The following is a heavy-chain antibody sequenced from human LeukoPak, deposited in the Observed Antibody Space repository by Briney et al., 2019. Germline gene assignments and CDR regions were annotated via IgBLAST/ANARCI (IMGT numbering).Heavy chain of an antibody. CDR3: AREASIAAAGWISDY. J-gene: IGHJ4*02. Sequence: SETLSLTCTVSGGSINSNYWTWIRQPAGKGLEWIGRISTSGITNYSPSLRSRVTISLDKSKNQFSLVLASVTAADTALYYCAREASIAAAGWISDYWGQGTLVTVSS. V-gene: IGHV4-4*07. D-gene: IGHD6-13*01. CDR2: ISTSGIT. CDR1: GGSINSNY.